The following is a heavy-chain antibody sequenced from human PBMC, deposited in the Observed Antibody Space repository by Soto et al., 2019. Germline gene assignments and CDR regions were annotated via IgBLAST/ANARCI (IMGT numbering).Heavy chain of an antibody. D-gene: IGHD6-19*01. Sequence: ASVKVSCKASGYTFTSYGISWVRQAPGQGLEWMGWISAYNGNTNYAQKLQGRVTMTTDTSTSTAYMELRSLRSDDTAVYYCALHFRGLVRGAGYYXYXXXVXXKGTXVTXS. V-gene: IGHV1-18*01. CDR2: ISAYNGNT. J-gene: IGHJ6*03. CDR3: ALHFRGLVRGAGYYXYXXXV. CDR1: GYTFTSYG.